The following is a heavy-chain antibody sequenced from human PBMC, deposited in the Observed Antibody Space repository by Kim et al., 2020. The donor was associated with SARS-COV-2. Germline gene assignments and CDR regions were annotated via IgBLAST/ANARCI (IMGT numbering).Heavy chain of an antibody. CDR1: GGSISSSSYY. Sequence: SETLSLTCTVSGGSISSSSYYWGWIRQPPGKGLEWIGSIYYSGSTYYNPSLKSRVTISVDTSKNQFSLKLTSVTAADTAVYYCARQRPSSGHIWGPGTLV. CDR2: IYYSGST. CDR3: ARQRPSSGHI. J-gene: IGHJ1*01. D-gene: IGHD2-21*01. V-gene: IGHV4-39*01.